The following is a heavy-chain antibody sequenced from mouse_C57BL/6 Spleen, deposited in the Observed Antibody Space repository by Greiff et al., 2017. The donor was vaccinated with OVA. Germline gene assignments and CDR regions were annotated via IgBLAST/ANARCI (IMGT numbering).Heavy chain of an antibody. J-gene: IGHJ4*01. D-gene: IGHD2-4*01. Sequence: EVHLVESGGGLVKPGGSLKLSCAASGFTFSDYGMHWVRQAPEKGLEWVAYISSGSSTIYYADTVKGRFTISRDNAKNTLFLQMTSLRSEDTAMYYCARRGYDYDDGVVYAMDYWGQGTSVTVSS. V-gene: IGHV5-17*01. CDR3: ARRGYDYDDGVVYAMDY. CDR1: GFTFSDYG. CDR2: ISSGSSTI.